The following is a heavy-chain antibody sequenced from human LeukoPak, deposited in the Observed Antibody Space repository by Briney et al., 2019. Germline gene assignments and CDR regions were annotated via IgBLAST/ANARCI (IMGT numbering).Heavy chain of an antibody. CDR1: GFTFSIYG. V-gene: IGHV3-30*02. CDR3: AKDSTYYADSARPDF. D-gene: IGHD3-10*01. CDR2: IRYDGSNN. Sequence: GGSLTLSCAASGFTFSIYGMHWVRQAPGKGQGWVAFIRYDGSNNYYSDSVKNQFTTTTDNTKNTLYLQMNSLRPEDTAVYYCAKDSTYYADSARPDFWGQGTLVTVSS. J-gene: IGHJ4*02.